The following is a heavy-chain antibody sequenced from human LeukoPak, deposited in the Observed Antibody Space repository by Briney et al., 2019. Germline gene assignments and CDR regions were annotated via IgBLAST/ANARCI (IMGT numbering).Heavy chain of an antibody. Sequence: SETLSLTCAVYGGSFSGYYWSWIRQPPGKGLEWIGEINHSGSTNYNPSLKSRVTISVDTSKNQFSLQLNSVTPEDTALYFCARGGLVRGSINSLIGFDVWGQGIMVTVSS. J-gene: IGHJ3*01. D-gene: IGHD3-10*01. CDR1: GGSFSGYY. V-gene: IGHV4-34*01. CDR3: ARGGLVRGSINSLIGFDV. CDR2: INHSGST.